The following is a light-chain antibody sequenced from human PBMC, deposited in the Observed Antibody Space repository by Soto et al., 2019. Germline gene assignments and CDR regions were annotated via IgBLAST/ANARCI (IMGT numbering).Light chain of an antibody. V-gene: IGKV3-20*01. CDR1: QSVSSN. CDR2: GAS. Sequence: EIVMTQSPATLSVCPGERATLSCRASQSVSSNLAWYQQKPGQAPRLLIYGASTRATGIPDRFSGSGSGTDFTLTISRLEPEDFAVYYCQQYGRSGTFGQGTKVDI. CDR3: QQYGRSGT. J-gene: IGKJ1*01.